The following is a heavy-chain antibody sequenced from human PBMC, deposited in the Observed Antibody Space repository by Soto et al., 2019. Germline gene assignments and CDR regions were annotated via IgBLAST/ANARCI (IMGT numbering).Heavy chain of an antibody. D-gene: IGHD3-22*01. J-gene: IGHJ1*01. Sequence: EVQLVESGGGLVQPGGSLRLSCAASGFTFSSYSMNWVRQAPGKGLEWVSYISSSSSTIYYADSVKGRLTISRDNAQNSLYLPMNSLREEDTAVYYCARGLYYYDSSGYWGYWGQGTRAPVSS. V-gene: IGHV3-48*02. CDR1: GFTFSSYS. CDR3: ARGLYYYDSSGYWGY. CDR2: ISSSSSTI.